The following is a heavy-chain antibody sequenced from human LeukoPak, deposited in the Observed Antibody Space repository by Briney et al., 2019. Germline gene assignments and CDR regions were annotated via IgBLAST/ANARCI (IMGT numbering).Heavy chain of an antibody. Sequence: SETLSLTCAVYGGSFSGYYWSWIRQPPGKGLEWIGNIYYSGSTYYNPSLKSRVTISVDTSKNQFSLKLSSVTAADTAVYYCAREDSGGYYCDYWGQGTLVTVSS. D-gene: IGHD3-22*01. J-gene: IGHJ4*02. V-gene: IGHV4-34*01. CDR2: IYYSGST. CDR3: AREDSGGYYCDY. CDR1: GGSFSGYY.